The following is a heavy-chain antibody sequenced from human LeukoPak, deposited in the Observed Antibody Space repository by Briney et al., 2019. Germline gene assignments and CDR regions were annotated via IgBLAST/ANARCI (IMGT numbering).Heavy chain of an antibody. CDR1: GGSISSGGYY. CDR2: IYYSGST. J-gene: IGHJ4*02. Sequence: SETLSLTCTVSGGSISSGGYYWSWIRQHPGKGLEWIGYIYYSGSTYYNPSLKSRVTISVDTSKNQFSLKLSSVTAADTAVYYCASGVSDFTHPIDYWGQGTLVTVSS. V-gene: IGHV4-31*03. CDR3: ASGVSDFTHPIDY. D-gene: IGHD5/OR15-5a*01.